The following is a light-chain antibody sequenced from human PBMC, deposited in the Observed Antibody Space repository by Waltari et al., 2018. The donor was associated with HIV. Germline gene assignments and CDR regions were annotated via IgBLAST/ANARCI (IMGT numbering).Light chain of an antibody. Sequence: DIQMTQSPSSLSASIGDRVTITCRASQNIYNFLSRNNQQPGKAPKLLVHTASRLPSVVPSRFSGSESETDFSRIISNLQPEDFGTYCCLQTDTSPLTFGPGTKVEMK. J-gene: IGKJ3*01. CDR3: LQTDTSPLT. CDR1: QNIYNF. CDR2: TAS. V-gene: IGKV1-39*01.